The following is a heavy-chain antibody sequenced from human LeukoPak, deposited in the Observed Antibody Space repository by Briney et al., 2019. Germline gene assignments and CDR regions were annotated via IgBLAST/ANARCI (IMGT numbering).Heavy chain of an antibody. CDR2: TYYRSKWYN. CDR1: GDSVSRNTAG. J-gene: IGHJ5*02. CDR3: ARDGDYYDSSGYYYASAPGWFDP. V-gene: IGHV6-1*01. D-gene: IGHD3-22*01. Sequence: SQTLSLTCAISGDSVSRNTAGWNWIRQSPSRGLEWLGRTYYRSKWYNDFAPSVRNRITINPDTSKNQFSLQLNPVTPEDTAVYYCARDGDYYDSSGYYYASAPGWFDPWGQGTLVTVSS.